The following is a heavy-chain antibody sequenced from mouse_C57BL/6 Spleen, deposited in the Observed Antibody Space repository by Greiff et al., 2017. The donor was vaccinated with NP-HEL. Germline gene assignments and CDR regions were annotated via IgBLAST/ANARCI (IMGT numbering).Heavy chain of an antibody. J-gene: IGHJ2*01. V-gene: IGHV1-7*01. CDR1: GYTFTSYW. CDR3: ARSSTVVASGNYFDY. CDR2: INPSSGYT. D-gene: IGHD1-1*01. Sequence: VQLQQSGAELAKPGASVKLSCKASGYTFTSYWMHWVKQRPGQGLEWIGYINPSSGYTKYNQKFKDKATLTAEKSSSTAYMQLSSLTYEDSAVYYCARSSTVVASGNYFDYWGQGTTLTVSS.